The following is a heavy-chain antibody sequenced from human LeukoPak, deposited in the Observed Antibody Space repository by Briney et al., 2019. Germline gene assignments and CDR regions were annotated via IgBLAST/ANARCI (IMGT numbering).Heavy chain of an antibody. CDR3: ARHDYYYDSSGYYYNLGQDY. CDR2: IYYSGST. J-gene: IGHJ4*02. Sequence: SETLSLTCTVSGGSISSSSYYWGWIRQPPGKGLEWIGSIYYSGSTYYNPSLKSRVTISVDTSKNQFSLKLSSVTAADTAVYYCARHDYYYDSSGYYYNLGQDYWGQGTLVTVSS. D-gene: IGHD3-22*01. V-gene: IGHV4-39*01. CDR1: GGSISSSSYY.